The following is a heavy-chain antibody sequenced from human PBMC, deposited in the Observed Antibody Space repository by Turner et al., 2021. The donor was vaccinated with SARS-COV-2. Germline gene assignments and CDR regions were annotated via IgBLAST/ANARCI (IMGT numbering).Heavy chain of an antibody. J-gene: IGHJ3*02. Sequence: EVQLLESGGGLVQPGGSLRLSCAASGFPFSSYAMSWLRQAPGKGREWVSAISGSGGSTFYADSVKGRFTISRDDSKNTLYLQMNSLRAEDTAVYYCAKDIRTTPIAVAGRGAFDIWGQGTMVTVSS. CDR1: GFPFSSYA. CDR3: AKDIRTTPIAVAGRGAFDI. CDR2: ISGSGGST. V-gene: IGHV3-23*01. D-gene: IGHD6-19*01.